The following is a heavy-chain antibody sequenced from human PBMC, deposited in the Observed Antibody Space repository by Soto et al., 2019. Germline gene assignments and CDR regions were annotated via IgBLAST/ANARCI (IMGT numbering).Heavy chain of an antibody. CDR2: IDPGDSYT. J-gene: IGHJ4*02. D-gene: IGHD4-17*01. CDR1: GYSFTSDW. Sequence: PGESLKISCKGSGYSFTSDWISWGRQMPGKGLEWMGRIDPGDSYTNYCPSFQGHVTISADKSISTAYLQWSSLKASDTAMYYCARHFGTTVTVDYWGQGTLVTVSS. CDR3: ARHFGTTVTVDY. V-gene: IGHV5-10-1*01.